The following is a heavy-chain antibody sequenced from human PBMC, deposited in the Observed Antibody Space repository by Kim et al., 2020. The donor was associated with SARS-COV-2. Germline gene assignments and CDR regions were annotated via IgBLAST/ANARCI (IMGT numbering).Heavy chain of an antibody. CDR3: AKADYDFWSGYYIRYYYYGMDV. J-gene: IGHJ6*02. V-gene: IGHV3-30*18. CDR2: ISYDGSNK. Sequence: GGSLRLSCAASGFTFSSYGMHWVRQAPGKGLEWVAVISYDGSNKYYADSVKGRFTISRDNSKNTLYLQMNSLRAEDTAVYYCAKADYDFWSGYYIRYYYYGMDVWGQGTTVTVSS. D-gene: IGHD3-3*01. CDR1: GFTFSSYG.